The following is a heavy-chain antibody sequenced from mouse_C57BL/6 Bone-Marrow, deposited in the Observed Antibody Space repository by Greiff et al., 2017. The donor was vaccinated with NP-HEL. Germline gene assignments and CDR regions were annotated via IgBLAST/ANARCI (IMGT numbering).Heavy chain of an antibody. CDR2: IYPGSGST. D-gene: IGHD2-5*01. V-gene: IGHV1-55*01. CDR3: ARASYSNDAMDY. Sequence: VQLQQPGAELVKPGASVKMSCKASGYTFTSYWITWVKQRPGQGLEWIGDIYPGSGSTNYNEKFKSKATLTVDTSSSTAYMQLSSLTSEDSAVYYCARASYSNDAMDYWGQGTSVTVSS. J-gene: IGHJ4*01. CDR1: GYTFTSYW.